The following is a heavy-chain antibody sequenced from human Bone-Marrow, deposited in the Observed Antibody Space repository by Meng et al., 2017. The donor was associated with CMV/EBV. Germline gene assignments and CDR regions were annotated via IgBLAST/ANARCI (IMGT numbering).Heavy chain of an antibody. V-gene: IGHV1-2*02. J-gene: IGHJ4*01. CDR2: INPNSGGT. Sequence: ASVKVSCKASGYTFTGYYMHWVRQAPGQGLEWMGWINPNSGGTNYAQKFQGRVTMTRDTSISTAYMELSRLRSDDTAVYYCARDGWENYYGSGSFLDYWGHGTLVTVSS. CDR1: GYTFTGYY. CDR3: ARDGWENYYGSGSFLDY. D-gene: IGHD3-10*01.